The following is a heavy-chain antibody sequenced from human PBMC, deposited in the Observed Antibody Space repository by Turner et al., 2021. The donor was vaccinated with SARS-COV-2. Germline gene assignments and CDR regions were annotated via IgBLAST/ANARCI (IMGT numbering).Heavy chain of an antibody. V-gene: IGHV3-23*01. D-gene: IGHD6-19*01. CDR3: AKGPVPGFSSGWKIFDY. J-gene: IGHJ4*02. CDR2: IIGSDGIT. Sequence: EVQLLESGGGLVQPGGYARLCRPPPAFTFSSYGISWARHAPGKGLGLVSSIIGSDGITGYADSVEGRVTISRNNSKSILTLKMNRQRAEDTAIYSCAKGPVPGFSSGWKIFDYWGQGTLVTVSS. CDR1: AFTFSSYG.